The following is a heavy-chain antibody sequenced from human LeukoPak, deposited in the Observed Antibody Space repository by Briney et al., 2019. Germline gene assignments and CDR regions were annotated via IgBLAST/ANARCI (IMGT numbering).Heavy chain of an antibody. CDR3: ARGDYYDSSGYYLYYFDY. D-gene: IGHD3-22*01. CDR2: INPNSGGT. V-gene: IGHV1-2*02. Sequence: ASVKVSCKASGYTFTCYYMHCVRQAPGQGLEWMGWINPNSGGTNYAQKFQGRVTMTRDTSISTAYMELSRLRSDDTAVYYCARGDYYDSSGYYLYYFDYWGQGTLVTVSS. J-gene: IGHJ4*02. CDR1: GYTFTCYY.